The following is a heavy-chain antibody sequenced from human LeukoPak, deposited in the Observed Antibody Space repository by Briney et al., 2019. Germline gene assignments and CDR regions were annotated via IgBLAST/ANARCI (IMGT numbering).Heavy chain of an antibody. J-gene: IGHJ4*02. CDR1: GFTFSSYA. D-gene: IGHD1-26*01. CDR2: ISGSGGST. V-gene: IGHV3-23*01. Sequence: PGGSLRLSCAASGFTFSSYAMSWVRQAPGKGLEWVSAISGSGGSTYYADSVKGRITISRDNSKNTLYLQMNSLRAEDTAVYYCAKGGSSEYYFDYWGQGTLVTVSS. CDR3: AKGGSSEYYFDY.